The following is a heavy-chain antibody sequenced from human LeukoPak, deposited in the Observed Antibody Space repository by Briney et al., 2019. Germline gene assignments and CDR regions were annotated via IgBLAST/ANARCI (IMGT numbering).Heavy chain of an antibody. D-gene: IGHD1-1*01. CDR1: GFXFTSVS. CDR2: IGHVAGDI. J-gene: IGHJ4*01. V-gene: IGHV3-21*01. CDR3: ARDPYTGSMFDY. Sequence: GGSLRLSCVTSGFXFTSVSMSWVRQAPGKGLEWVAFIGHVAGDIFYGDSVRGRFNISRDDAKGSVYLQMNSLRVDDTAVYSCARDPYTGSMFDYWGHGTLVTVSS.